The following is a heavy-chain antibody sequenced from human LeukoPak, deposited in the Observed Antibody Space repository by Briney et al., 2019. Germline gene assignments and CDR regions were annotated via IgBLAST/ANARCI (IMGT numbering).Heavy chain of an antibody. CDR1: GYTFTSCY. V-gene: IGHV1-46*01. J-gene: IGHJ4*02. D-gene: IGHD6-6*01. Sequence: ASVKVSCKASGYTFTSCYMHWVRQPPGQELEGMGIINPSGGSTSDAQKFQGRVTMTRHMSTSTVYMELSSLRSEDTAVYYCARVIGSSDIDCWGQGTLVTVSS. CDR3: ARVIGSSDIDC. CDR2: INPSGGST.